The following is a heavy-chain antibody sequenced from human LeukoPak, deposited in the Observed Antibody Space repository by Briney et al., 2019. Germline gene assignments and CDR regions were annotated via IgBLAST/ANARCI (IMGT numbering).Heavy chain of an antibody. Sequence: GGSLRLSCAAFGFTVSSNYMSWVRQAPGKGLEWVSVIYTGGSTYYATSVKGRFTISRDNSKNTVYLQMNSPRAEDTAVYYCARRVISTTGSWAYGMDVWGQGTTVTVSS. CDR1: GFTVSSNY. D-gene: IGHD2/OR15-2a*01. J-gene: IGHJ6*02. CDR2: IYTGGST. V-gene: IGHV3-66*01. CDR3: ARRVISTTGSWAYGMDV.